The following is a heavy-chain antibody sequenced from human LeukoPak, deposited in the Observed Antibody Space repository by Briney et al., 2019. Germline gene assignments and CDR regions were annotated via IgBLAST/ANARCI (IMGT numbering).Heavy chain of an antibody. CDR1: GFTFSSYA. D-gene: IGHD3-3*01. V-gene: IGHV3-30*04. Sequence: GGSLRLSCAASGFTFSSYAMHWVRQAPGKGLEWAAVISYDGSNKYYADSVKGRFTISRDNSKNTLYLQMNSLRAEDTAVYYCARGSYYDFWSGSIWGQGTLVTVSS. J-gene: IGHJ4*02. CDR3: ARGSYYDFWSGSI. CDR2: ISYDGSNK.